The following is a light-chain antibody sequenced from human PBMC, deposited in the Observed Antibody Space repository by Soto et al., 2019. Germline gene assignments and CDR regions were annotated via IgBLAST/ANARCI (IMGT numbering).Light chain of an antibody. CDR3: QQYGSSPLYI. CDR2: GAS. V-gene: IGKV3-20*01. CDR1: QSVSSSY. Sequence: EIVLTQSPCTLSLSPGERATLSCRASQSVSSSYLAWYQQKPGQAPRLLIYGASSRATGIPDRFSGSGSGTDFTLTISRLEPEGFAVYYCQQYGSSPLYIFGQGTKLEIK. J-gene: IGKJ2*01.